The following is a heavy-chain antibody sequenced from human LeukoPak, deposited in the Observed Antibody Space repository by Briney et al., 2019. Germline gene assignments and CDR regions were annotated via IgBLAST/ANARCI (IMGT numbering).Heavy chain of an antibody. CDR1: GFTFSSYA. V-gene: IGHV3-23*01. J-gene: IGHJ4*01. D-gene: IGHD6-6*01. CDR2: ISGDGSVT. Sequence: PGGSLRLSCAASGFTFSSYAMRWVRQAPGKGLECVSRISGDGSVTNYADSVQGRLTISRDNAKNILYLQINNLRSEDTAVYYCARYSSSSGGASYYLDYWGHGTLVTVSS. CDR3: ARYSSSSGGASYYLDY.